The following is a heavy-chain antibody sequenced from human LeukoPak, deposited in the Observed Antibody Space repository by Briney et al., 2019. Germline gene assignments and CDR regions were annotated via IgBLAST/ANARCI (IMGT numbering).Heavy chain of an antibody. CDR3: ARDRQVVPAAIIYDWFDP. V-gene: IGHV1-69*01. D-gene: IGHD2-2*02. CDR2: IIPIFGTA. Sequence: SVKVSFKASGGTFSSYAISWVRQAPGQGLEWMGGIIPIFGTANYAQKFQGRVTITADESTSTAYMELSSLRSEDTAVYYCARDRQVVPAAIIYDWFDPWGQGTLVTVSS. CDR1: GGTFSSYA. J-gene: IGHJ5*02.